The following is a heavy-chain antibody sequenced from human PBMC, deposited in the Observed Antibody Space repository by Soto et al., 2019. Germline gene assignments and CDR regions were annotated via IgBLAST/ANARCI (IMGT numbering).Heavy chain of an antibody. D-gene: IGHD3-3*01. Sequence: QVPLVQSGAEVKKPGASVKVSCKASGYTFTGYYMHWVRQAPGQGLEWMGWINPNSGGTNYAQKFQGWVTMTRDTSISTAYMELSRLRSDDTAVYYCAREYYDFWSGYYTEPNWFDPWGQGTLVTVSS. V-gene: IGHV1-2*04. CDR3: AREYYDFWSGYYTEPNWFDP. J-gene: IGHJ5*02. CDR1: GYTFTGYY. CDR2: INPNSGGT.